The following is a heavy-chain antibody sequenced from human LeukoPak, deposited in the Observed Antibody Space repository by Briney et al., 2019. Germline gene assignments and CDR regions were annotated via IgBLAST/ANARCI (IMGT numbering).Heavy chain of an antibody. CDR3: VREARGYHYTYFDY. CDR2: IASGFQT. CDR1: GFTLSSHD. Sequence: GGSLRLSCTASGFTLSSHDMHWVRQTTGEGLEWVAAIASGFQTFYAGSVKGRFTVSREDAKNSLYLQMNSLRAGDTAVNYCVREARGYHYTYFDYWGQGTLVTVSS. J-gene: IGHJ4*02. D-gene: IGHD5-18*01. V-gene: IGHV3-13*01.